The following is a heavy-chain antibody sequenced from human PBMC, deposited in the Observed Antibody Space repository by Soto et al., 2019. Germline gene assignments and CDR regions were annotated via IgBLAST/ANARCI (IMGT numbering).Heavy chain of an antibody. CDR2: IVPAFGTP. CDR1: GGTFSNYA. D-gene: IGHD3-3*01. J-gene: IGHJ6*02. V-gene: IGHV1-69*06. Sequence: QVQLVQSGAEVKKPGSSVKVSCRASGGTFSNYAISWVRQAPGQGLEWMGGIVPAFGTPNYAQNLQGRITITADNSTTTVYMDLSSLRSEDTAVYYCERGDTMFGVADYSYYEMEVWGQGTTVTVSS. CDR3: ERGDTMFGVADYSYYEMEV.